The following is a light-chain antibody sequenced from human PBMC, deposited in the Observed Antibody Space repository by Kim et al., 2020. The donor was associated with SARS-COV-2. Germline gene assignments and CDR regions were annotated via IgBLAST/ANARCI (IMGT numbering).Light chain of an antibody. CDR1: SSNIGAGYD. Sequence: QSVLTQPPSVSGAPGQRVTISCTGSSSNIGAGYDVHWYQQLPGTAPKLLIYSNSNRPSGVPDRFSGSKSDTSASLAITGFQAEDEADYYCQCYDSSLSGYVFGTGTKVTVL. V-gene: IGLV1-40*01. J-gene: IGLJ1*01. CDR3: QCYDSSLSGYV. CDR2: SNS.